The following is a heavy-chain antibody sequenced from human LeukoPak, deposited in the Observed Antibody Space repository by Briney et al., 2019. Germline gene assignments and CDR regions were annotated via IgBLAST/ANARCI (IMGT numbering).Heavy chain of an antibody. CDR1: GLTVSSNY. J-gene: IGHJ3*02. V-gene: IGHV3-66*02. D-gene: IGHD3-22*01. CDR2: IYSGGST. Sequence: GGSLRLSCAASGLTVSSNYMSWVRQAPGKGLEWVSVIYSGGSTYYADSVKGRFTISRDNSKNTLYLQMNSLRAEDTAVYYCARLPYYYDSSGYSYAFDIWGQGTMVTVSS. CDR3: ARLPYYYDSSGYSYAFDI.